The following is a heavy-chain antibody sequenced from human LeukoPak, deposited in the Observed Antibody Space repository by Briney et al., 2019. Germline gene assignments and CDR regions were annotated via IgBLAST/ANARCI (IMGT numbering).Heavy chain of an antibody. Sequence: SETPSLTCTVSGGSISSGSYYWSWIRQPAGKGLEWIGRIYTSGSTNYNPSLKSRVTISVDTSKNQFSLKLSSVTAADTAVYYCARAHYYDSSGFDYWGQGTLVTVSS. D-gene: IGHD3-22*01. J-gene: IGHJ4*02. CDR2: IYTSGST. V-gene: IGHV4-61*02. CDR3: ARAHYYDSSGFDY. CDR1: GGSISSGSYY.